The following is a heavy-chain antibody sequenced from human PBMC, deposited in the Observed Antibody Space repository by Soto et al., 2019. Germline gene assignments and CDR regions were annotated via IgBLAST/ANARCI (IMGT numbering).Heavy chain of an antibody. CDR3: AREGYSYGYYYYYYGMDV. D-gene: IGHD5-18*01. Sequence: SVKVSCKASGGTFSSYAISWVRQAPGQGLEGMGGIIPIFGTANYAQKFQGRVTITADESTSTAYMELSSLRSEDTAVYYCAREGYSYGYYYYYYGMDVWGQGTTVTVSS. J-gene: IGHJ6*02. CDR1: GGTFSSYA. V-gene: IGHV1-69*13. CDR2: IIPIFGTA.